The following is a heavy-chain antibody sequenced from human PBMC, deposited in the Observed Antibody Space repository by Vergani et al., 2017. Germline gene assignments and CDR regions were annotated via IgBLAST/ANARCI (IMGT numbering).Heavy chain of an antibody. CDR1: GFTFSTYA. D-gene: IGHD1-1*01. CDR2: ISYDGTQK. J-gene: IGHJ1*01. V-gene: IGHV3-30*03. Sequence: QVQLVESGGGVVQPGRSLRLSCTSSGFTFSTYAMHWVRQAPGKGLEWVAVISYDGTQKYYADSVKGRFTISSDNSKSTLYLQMNSLRTEDTAVYYCATKSCGTPGCQIGYFREWGQGTLVTVSS. CDR3: ATKSCGTPGCQIGYFRE.